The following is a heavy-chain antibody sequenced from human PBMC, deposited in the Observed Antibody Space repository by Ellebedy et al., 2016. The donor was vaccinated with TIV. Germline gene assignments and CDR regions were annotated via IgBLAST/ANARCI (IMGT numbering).Heavy chain of an antibody. CDR2: IYHSGST. D-gene: IGHD1-26*01. Sequence: MPGGSLRLSCTVSGDSISQFLWSWIRQPPGKGLEWIGNIYHSGSTSYNPSLKSRVTMSIDMSKNQFSLKLTTVTAADTAVYYCARHSGSRQFDYWGQGTLVTVSS. CDR1: GDSISQFL. CDR3: ARHSGSRQFDY. V-gene: IGHV4-59*01. J-gene: IGHJ4*02.